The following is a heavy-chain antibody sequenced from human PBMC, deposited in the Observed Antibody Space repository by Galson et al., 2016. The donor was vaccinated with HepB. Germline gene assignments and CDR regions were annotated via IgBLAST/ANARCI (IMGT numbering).Heavy chain of an antibody. J-gene: IGHJ4*02. V-gene: IGHV3-72*01. D-gene: IGHD2-8*02. CDR2: VRNKPHGYRT. CDR3: VRRDYCRCVDCPFDS. CDR1: GFTFSDHY. Sequence: SLRLSCAGSGFTFSDHYMDWVRQAPGKGLEWVGRVRNKPHGYRTEYAASVKGRFIVSREDLKSSLYLQMNSLKTEDTAMYFCVRRDYCRCVDCPFDSWGQGTLVTVSS.